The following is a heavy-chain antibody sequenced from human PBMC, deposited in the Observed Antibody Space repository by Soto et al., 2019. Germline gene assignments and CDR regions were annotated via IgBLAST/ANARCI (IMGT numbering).Heavy chain of an antibody. CDR3: ARDSRLGFPDY. CDR1: RCSITSSGYY. D-gene: IGHD3-16*01. CDR2: IYYSGST. V-gene: IGHV4-31*03. Sequence: SETLSLTCTVSRCSITSSGYYCTWIRQHPGKGLEGIGYIYYSGSTYYNPSLKSRVTISVDTSKNQFSLKLSSVTAADTAVYYCARDSRLGFPDYWGQGTLVTVS. J-gene: IGHJ4*02.